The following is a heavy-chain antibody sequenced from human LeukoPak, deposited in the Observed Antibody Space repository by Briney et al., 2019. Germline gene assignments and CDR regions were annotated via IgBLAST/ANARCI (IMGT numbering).Heavy chain of an antibody. J-gene: IGHJ6*02. CDR3: ARDPALLWFGEPVYGMDV. Sequence: GGSLRLSCAASGFTFSDYYMSWIRQAPGKGLGWVSYISSSGSTIYYADSVKGRFTISRDNAKNSLYLQMNSLRAEDTAVYYCARDPALLWFGEPVYGMDVWGQGTTVTVSS. CDR1: GFTFSDYY. D-gene: IGHD3-10*01. V-gene: IGHV3-11*01. CDR2: ISSSGSTI.